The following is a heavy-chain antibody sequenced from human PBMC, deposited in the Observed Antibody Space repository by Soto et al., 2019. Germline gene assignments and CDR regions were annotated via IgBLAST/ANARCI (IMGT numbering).Heavy chain of an antibody. CDR1: GGSISSSDYY. CDR3: ARELTGYRYGPGEVY. V-gene: IGHV4-30-4*01. Sequence: SETLSLTCTVSGGSISSSDYYWTWIRQPPGKGLEWIGYIDYSGSTYYNPSLKSRVIISVDTSKKQFYLTLTSMTAADTAVYYCARELTGYRYGPGEVYWGQGTLVTVS. D-gene: IGHD5-18*01. CDR2: IDYSGST. J-gene: IGHJ4*02.